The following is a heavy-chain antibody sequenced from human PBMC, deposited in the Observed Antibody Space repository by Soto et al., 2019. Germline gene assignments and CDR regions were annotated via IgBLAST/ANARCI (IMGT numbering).Heavy chain of an antibody. CDR3: ARDGDFWSVYSPRGGYTGFVY. D-gene: IGHD3-3*01. CDR1: GYSFSDYH. Sequence: GASVKVSFKASGYSFSDYHIHWVRQAPGQGLEWMARINPNTGATNSAQKFQGRVTMTRXXXXTXTXLXFXXLXSDDTAVYYCARDGDFWSVYSPRGGYTGFVYWG. V-gene: IGHV1-2*06. CDR2: INPNTGAT. J-gene: IGHJ4*01.